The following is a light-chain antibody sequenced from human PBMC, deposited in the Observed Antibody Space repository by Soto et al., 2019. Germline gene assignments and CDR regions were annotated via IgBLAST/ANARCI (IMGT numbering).Light chain of an antibody. V-gene: IGKV3-20*01. CDR2: GAS. Sequence: ETVLTQSPGTLSLSPGERAILSCRASQSVSSTYLAWYQQKPGQAPRLLIYGASSRATGIPDRFSGSGSGTDFTLEISRVETDDVGIYYCMQSTQLPPTFGQGTKVDIK. J-gene: IGKJ1*01. CDR3: MQSTQLPPT. CDR1: QSVSSTY.